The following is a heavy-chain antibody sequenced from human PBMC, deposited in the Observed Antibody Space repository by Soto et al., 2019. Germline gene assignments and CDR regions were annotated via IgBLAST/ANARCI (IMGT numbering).Heavy chain of an antibody. CDR2: ISSASLYI. Sequence: EVQLVESGGGLVNPGGSLRLSCAASGFTFSTYSMNWVRQAPGKGLEWVTAISSASLYIYYADSLKGRFTISRDNAKNSLYLQMNSLRAEDTAVYYCARVAVPRYYGSGSYVNWGQGTQVTVSS. V-gene: IGHV3-21*01. CDR3: ARVAVPRYYGSGSYVN. CDR1: GFTFSTYS. D-gene: IGHD3-10*01. J-gene: IGHJ4*02.